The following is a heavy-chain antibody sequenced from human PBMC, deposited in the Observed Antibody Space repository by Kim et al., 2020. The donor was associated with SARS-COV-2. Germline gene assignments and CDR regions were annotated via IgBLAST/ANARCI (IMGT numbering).Heavy chain of an antibody. J-gene: IGHJ6*02. CDR3: ARLLRRGVWYYYGMDV. Sequence: ASVKVSCKASGYTFTSYAMNWVRQAPGQGLEWMGWINTNTGNPTYAQGFTGRFVFSLDTSVSTAYLQISSLKAEDTAVYYCARLLRRGVWYYYGMDVWGQGTTVTVSS. V-gene: IGHV7-4-1*02. D-gene: IGHD2-15*01. CDR2: INTNTGNP. CDR1: GYTFTSYA.